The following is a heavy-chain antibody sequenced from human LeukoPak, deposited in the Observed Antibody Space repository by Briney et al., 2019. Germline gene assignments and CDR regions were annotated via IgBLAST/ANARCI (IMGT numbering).Heavy chain of an antibody. V-gene: IGHV4-34*01. CDR1: GGSFSGYY. D-gene: IGHD2-8*01. J-gene: IGHJ5*02. CDR3: ARRCTRRLYNWFDP. Sequence: SETLSLTCAVYGGSFSGYYWSWIRQPPGKGLEWIGEINHSGSTNYNPSLKSRVTISVDTSKNQFSLKLSSVTAADTAVYYCARRCTRRLYNWFDPWGQGTLVTVSS. CDR2: INHSGST.